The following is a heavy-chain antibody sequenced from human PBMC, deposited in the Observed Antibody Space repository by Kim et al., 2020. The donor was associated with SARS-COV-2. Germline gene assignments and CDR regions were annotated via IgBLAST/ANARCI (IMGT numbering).Heavy chain of an antibody. V-gene: IGHV3-11*05. CDR3: ARDWTEDDWGSTTLDY. D-gene: IGHD7-27*01. J-gene: IGHJ4*02. Sequence: DTVKGRFTIAKDNAKNSLYLKMNSLRADDTAVYYCARDWTEDDWGSTTLDYWGQGTLVTVSS.